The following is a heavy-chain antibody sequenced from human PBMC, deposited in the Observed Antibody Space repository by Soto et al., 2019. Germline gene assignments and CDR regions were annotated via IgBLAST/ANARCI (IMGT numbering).Heavy chain of an antibody. J-gene: IGHJ6*03. CDR2: MNPNSGNT. CDR3: ARTGGYGSSSRHYYYYYMDV. D-gene: IGHD6-6*01. CDR1: GYTFTSYD. Sequence: ASVKVSCKASGYTFTSYDINWVRQATGQGLEWMGWMNPNSGNTGYAQEFQGRVTMTRNTSISTAYMELSSLRSEDTAVYYCARTGGYGSSSRHYYYYYMDVWGKGTTVTVSS. V-gene: IGHV1-8*01.